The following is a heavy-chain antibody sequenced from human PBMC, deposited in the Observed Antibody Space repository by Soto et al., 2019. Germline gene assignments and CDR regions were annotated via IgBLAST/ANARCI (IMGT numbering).Heavy chain of an antibody. J-gene: IGHJ4*02. CDR3: ARLAPRLLGGVIVMGVYYFDY. CDR1: GGSISSSSYY. D-gene: IGHD3-16*02. V-gene: IGHV4-39*01. Sequence: QLQLQESGPGLVKPSETLSLTCTVSGGSISSSSYYWGWIRQPPGKGLEWIGSIYYSGSTYYNPSLKSRVTISVDTSKNQFSLKLSSVTAADTAVYYCARLAPRLLGGVIVMGVYYFDYWGQGTLVTVSS. CDR2: IYYSGST.